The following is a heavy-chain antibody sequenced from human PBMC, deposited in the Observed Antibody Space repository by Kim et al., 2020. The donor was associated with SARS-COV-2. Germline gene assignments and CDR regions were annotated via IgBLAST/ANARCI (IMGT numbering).Heavy chain of an antibody. Sequence: SETLSLTCAVYGGSFSGYYWSWIRQPPGKGLEWIGEINHSGSTNYNPSLKSRVTISVDTSKNQFSLKLSSVTAADTAVYYCARGRVVAARTGTTHSYWYFDLWGRGTLVTVSS. CDR2: INHSGST. CDR1: GGSFSGYY. V-gene: IGHV4-34*01. CDR3: ARGRVVAARTGTTHSYWYFDL. D-gene: IGHD2-15*01. J-gene: IGHJ2*01.